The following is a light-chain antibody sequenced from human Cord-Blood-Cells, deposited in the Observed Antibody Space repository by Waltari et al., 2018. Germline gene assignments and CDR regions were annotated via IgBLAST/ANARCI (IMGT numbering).Light chain of an antibody. Sequence: QAVLTQPSSLSASPGASASLPCPLRSGITVGTSRISWYQPNPGSPPQYLLRYKSDSDKQQGSGVPSRFSGSKDASANAGILLISGLQSEDEADYYCMIWHSSAWVFGGGTKLTVL. CDR3: MIWHSSAWV. J-gene: IGLJ3*02. V-gene: IGLV5-45*02. CDR2: YKSDSDK. CDR1: SGITVGTSR.